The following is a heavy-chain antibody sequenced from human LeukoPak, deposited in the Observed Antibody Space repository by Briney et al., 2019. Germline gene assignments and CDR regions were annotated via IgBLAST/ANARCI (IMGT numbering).Heavy chain of an antibody. CDR1: GGPISNYQ. Sequence: PAETLSLTCTLSGGPISNYQWSWIRQPPGKGLEWIGNICYSGTANYNPSLKSRVIISVDTSKNQFSLKLSPVTAADTAVYHCARVGVDDSGNIIKYFFDYWGQGTLVTVSS. J-gene: IGHJ4*02. CDR2: ICYSGTA. CDR3: ARVGVDDSGNIIKYFFDY. D-gene: IGHD4-23*01. V-gene: IGHV4-59*01.